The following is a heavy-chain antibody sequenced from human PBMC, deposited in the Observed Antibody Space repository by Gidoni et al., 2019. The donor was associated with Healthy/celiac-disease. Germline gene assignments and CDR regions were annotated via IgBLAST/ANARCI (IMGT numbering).Heavy chain of an antibody. CDR3: AKDRLAVVGGVDV. CDR2: ISRNSGSI. D-gene: IGHD3-16*01. V-gene: IGHV3-9*01. CDR1: GFTFDDYA. J-gene: IGHJ6*02. Sequence: EVQLVESGGGLVQRGRSLRLYCAASGFTFDDYAMHWVRQAPGKGLDWVSGISRNSGSIGYADSVKGRFTISRDNAKNSLYLQMNSLRAEDTALYYCAKDRLAVVGGVDVWGQGTTVTVSS.